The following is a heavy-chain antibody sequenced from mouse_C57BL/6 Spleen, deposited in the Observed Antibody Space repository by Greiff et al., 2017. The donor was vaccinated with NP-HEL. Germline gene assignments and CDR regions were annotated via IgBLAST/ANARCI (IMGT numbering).Heavy chain of an antibody. CDR2: IYPGDGDT. CDR1: GYAFSSSW. D-gene: IGHD2-4*01. Sequence: VQLQESGPELVKPGASVKISCKASGYAFSSSWMNWVKQRPGKGLEWIGRIYPGDGDTNYNGKFKGKATLTADKSSSTAYMQLSSLTSEDSAVYFCARGFYYDYDAWFAYWGQGTLVTVSA. J-gene: IGHJ3*01. CDR3: ARGFYYDYDAWFAY. V-gene: IGHV1-82*01.